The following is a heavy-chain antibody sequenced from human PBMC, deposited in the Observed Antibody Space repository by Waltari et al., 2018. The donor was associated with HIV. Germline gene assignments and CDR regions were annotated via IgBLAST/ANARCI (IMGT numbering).Heavy chain of an antibody. V-gene: IGHV3-48*01. CDR2: LSAHSVNI. CDR1: GFTLGAYC. J-gene: IGHJ4*02. Sequence: DVQLVESGGDLVQPGGSLRLSCVASGFTLGAYCMNWVARAPGTWLEWLSYLSAHSVNIPSADSVRRRFTVCRDNALNSVSLQMPTLGADDSSLYYCVRATWEYWGQGTLVTVSS. CDR3: VRATWEY. D-gene: IGHD1-26*01.